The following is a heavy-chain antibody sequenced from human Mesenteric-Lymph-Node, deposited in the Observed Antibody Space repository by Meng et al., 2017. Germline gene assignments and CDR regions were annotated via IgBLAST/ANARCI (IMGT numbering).Heavy chain of an antibody. V-gene: IGHV4-4*02. CDR2: VYHRGDT. CDR3: GRDQGRQLINH. D-gene: IGHD1-1*01. CDR1: GGSISSDIW. J-gene: IGHJ4*02. Sequence: QGQLQESGPGLVKPSETLSLTCTVSGGSISSDIWWSWVRQPPGKGLEWIGEVYHRGDTNYNPSLKSRVVISVDRSKNQFSLNLSSVTAADTAVYYCGRDQGRQLINHWGQGTLVTVSS.